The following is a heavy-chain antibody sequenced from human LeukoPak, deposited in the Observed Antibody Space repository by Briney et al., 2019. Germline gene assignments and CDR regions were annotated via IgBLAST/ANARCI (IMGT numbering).Heavy chain of an antibody. D-gene: IGHD5-18*01. Sequence: SVKVSCKASGGTFSSYAICWVRQAPGQGLEWMGGIIPIFGTANYAQKFQGRVTITADESTSTAYMELSSLRSEDTAVYYCARGPYSYGPSGVYYGMDVWGKGTTVTVSS. CDR2: IIPIFGTA. CDR1: GGTFSSYA. CDR3: ARGPYSYGPSGVYYGMDV. J-gene: IGHJ6*04. V-gene: IGHV1-69*13.